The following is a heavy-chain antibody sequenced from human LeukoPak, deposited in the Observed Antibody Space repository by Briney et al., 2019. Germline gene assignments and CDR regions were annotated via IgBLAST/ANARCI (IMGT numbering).Heavy chain of an antibody. CDR2: IYPGDSDT. CDR3: ARQVEMATMRGDYYFDY. Sequence: GESLKISCKGSGFSFISYWIGWVRQMPGKGLEWMGIIYPGDSDTRYSPSFQGQVTISADKSISTAYLQWGSLKASDTAMYYCARQVEMATMRGDYYFDYWGQGTLVTVSS. J-gene: IGHJ4*02. V-gene: IGHV5-51*01. D-gene: IGHD5-24*01. CDR1: GFSFISYW.